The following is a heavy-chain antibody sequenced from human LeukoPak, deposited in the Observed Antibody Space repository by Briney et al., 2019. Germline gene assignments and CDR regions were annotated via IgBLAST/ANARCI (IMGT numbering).Heavy chain of an antibody. CDR1: GGSISSYY. CDR2: IYYSGST. D-gene: IGHD6-19*01. CDR3: AGVTAVADLGWFDP. Sequence: KASETLSLTCTVSGGSISSYYWSWIRQPPWKGLEWIGYIYYSGSTNYNPSLKSRVTISVDTSKNQFSLKLSSVTAADTAVYYCAGVTAVADLGWFDPWGQGTLVTVSS. J-gene: IGHJ5*02. V-gene: IGHV4-59*08.